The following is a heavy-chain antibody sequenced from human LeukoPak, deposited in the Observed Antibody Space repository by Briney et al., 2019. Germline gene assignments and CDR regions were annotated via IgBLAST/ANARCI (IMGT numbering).Heavy chain of an antibody. J-gene: IGHJ5*02. CDR3: ARCPRTQNWFDP. Sequence: SVKVSCKASGGTFSSYAISWMRQAPGQGLEWMGRIIPILGIANYAQKFQGRVTITADKSTSTAYVELSSLRSEDTAVYYCARCPRTQNWFDPWGQGTLVTVSS. V-gene: IGHV1-69*04. CDR1: GGTFSSYA. CDR2: IIPILGIA. D-gene: IGHD5/OR15-5a*01.